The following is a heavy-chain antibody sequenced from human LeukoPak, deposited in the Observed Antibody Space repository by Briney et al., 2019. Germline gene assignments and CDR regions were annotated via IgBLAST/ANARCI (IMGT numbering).Heavy chain of an antibody. D-gene: IGHD4-23*01. V-gene: IGHV4-39*07. Sequence: SETLSLTCSVSGASIESSGYHWAWIRQPPGKGLEWIGSIYYNGNIYYSPSLKSRVTIFRDTSKNQFSLEVTSVTAADTALYYCARDPADGGPPSWGQGTLVIASS. CDR2: IYYNGNI. CDR3: ARDPADGGPPS. J-gene: IGHJ5*02. CDR1: GASIESSGYH.